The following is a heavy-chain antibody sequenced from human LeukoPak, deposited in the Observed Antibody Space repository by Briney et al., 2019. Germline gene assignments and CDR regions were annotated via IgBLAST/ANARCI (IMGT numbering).Heavy chain of an antibody. J-gene: IGHJ4*02. CDR3: VRGPGGYFDY. CDR1: GGSISSSSHY. Sequence: PSETLSLTCTVSGGSISSSSHYWGWIRQPPGKGLEWIGYISNSGSTYYSPSLKSRITISGDTSKNQFSLKLSSVTAADTAVYYCVRGPGGYFDYWGQGTLVTVSS. CDR2: ISNSGST. D-gene: IGHD3-10*01. V-gene: IGHV4-39*07.